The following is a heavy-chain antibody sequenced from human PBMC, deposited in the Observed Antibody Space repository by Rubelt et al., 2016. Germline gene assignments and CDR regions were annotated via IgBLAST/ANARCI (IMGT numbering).Heavy chain of an antibody. D-gene: IGHD6-19*01. Sequence: QIQLVQSGPEVEKPGASVKVSCKASGYTFISYGISWIRQAPGQGLEWMGWISAYDGNTNYAQKVQGLVTMTTDTATSTAYMERRSLRSDDTAVYYCAREPRSHVSDWYPVVPRLDHWGQGTLVTVSS. CDR3: AREPRSHVSDWYPVVPRLDH. J-gene: IGHJ4*02. V-gene: IGHV1-18*01. CDR2: ISAYDGNT. CDR1: GYTFISYG.